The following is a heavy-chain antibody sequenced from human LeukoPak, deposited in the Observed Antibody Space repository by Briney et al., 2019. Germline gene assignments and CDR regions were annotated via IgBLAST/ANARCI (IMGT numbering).Heavy chain of an antibody. V-gene: IGHV3-30*02. CDR1: GFTVSSNS. D-gene: IGHD3-10*01. Sequence: PGGSLRLSCAASGFTVSSNSMSWVRQAPGKGLEWVAFIRSDGNNKYYADSVKGRFTLSRDNSKNTLYLQMNSLRVEDTAVYYCAKVGYYGSGSYSRYYYHYMDVWGKGTTVTVSS. CDR2: IRSDGNNK. CDR3: AKVGYYGSGSYSRYYYHYMDV. J-gene: IGHJ6*03.